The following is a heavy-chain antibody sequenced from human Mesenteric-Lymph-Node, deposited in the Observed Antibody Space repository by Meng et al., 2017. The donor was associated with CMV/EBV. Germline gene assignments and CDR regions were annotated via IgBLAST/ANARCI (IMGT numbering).Heavy chain of an antibody. J-gene: IGHJ4*02. CDR1: GVTVSRNY. CDR2: IYSGGTT. D-gene: IGHD3-3*02. V-gene: IGHV3-66*02. CDR3: ARSFLEFPVFFDY. Sequence: GGSLRLSCSASGVTVSRNYMTWVRQAPGKGLEWVSLIYSGGTTYYADSVKGRFTISRDNSRNTVYLQMNSLRPEDTAVYYCARSFLEFPVFFDYWGQGTLVTVSS.